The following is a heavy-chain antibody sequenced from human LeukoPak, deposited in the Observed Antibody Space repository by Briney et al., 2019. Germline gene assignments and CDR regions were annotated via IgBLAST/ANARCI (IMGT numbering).Heavy chain of an antibody. CDR2: IGGSGAST. J-gene: IGHJ4*02. Sequence: PGGSLRLSCAASGFTFSSYAMSWVRQAPGKGLEWVSSIGGSGASTYYADSVKGRFTISRDNSKNTMYLQMSSLRAEDTAIYYRGKIRLEDSATGYWGQGTLVTVSS. V-gene: IGHV3-23*01. CDR1: GFTFSSYA. D-gene: IGHD2-15*01. CDR3: GKIRLEDSATGY.